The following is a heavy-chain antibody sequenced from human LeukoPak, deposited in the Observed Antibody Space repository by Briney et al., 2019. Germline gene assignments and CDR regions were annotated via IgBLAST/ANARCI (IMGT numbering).Heavy chain of an antibody. CDR2: ITRGGSI. V-gene: IGHV4-34*01. Sequence: SETLSLTCGVFGGSFSGHFYSWIRQSPGKGLEWIGEITRGGSINYNPSLKSRVAMSVDTSKNHFPLNLTSVTAADNGIYYCARALAAAVINWGQGTLVTVYS. CDR1: GGSFSGHF. J-gene: IGHJ1*01. CDR3: ARALAAAVIN. D-gene: IGHD6-13*01.